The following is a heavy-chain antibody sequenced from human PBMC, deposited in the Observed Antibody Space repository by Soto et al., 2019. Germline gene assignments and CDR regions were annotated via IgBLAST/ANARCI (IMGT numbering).Heavy chain of an antibody. CDR3: ARDERVYSSSYGYYYYYMDV. D-gene: IGHD6-6*01. V-gene: IGHV3-48*01. Sequence: EVQLVESGGGLVQPGGSLRLSCAASGFTFSSYSMNWVRQAPGKGLEWVSYISSSSSTIYYADSVKGRFTISRDNAKNSLDLQMNSLRAEDTAVYYCARDERVYSSSYGYYYYYMDVWGKGTTVTVSS. CDR1: GFTFSSYS. J-gene: IGHJ6*03. CDR2: ISSSSSTI.